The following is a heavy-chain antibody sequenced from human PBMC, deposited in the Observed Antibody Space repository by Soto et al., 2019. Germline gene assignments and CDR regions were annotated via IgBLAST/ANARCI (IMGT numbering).Heavy chain of an antibody. V-gene: IGHV3-21*01. CDR1: GFTFSLYS. Sequence: GGSLRLSCAASGFTFSLYSMIWVRQAPGKGLEWVASITSSSGYIYYEDSLKGRFTISRDNAKNSLFLQLDSPRAEDTAVYFCVRARSTDSRPDYWGQGTLVTVSS. CDR3: VRARSTDSRPDY. CDR2: ITSSSGYI. D-gene: IGHD3-22*01. J-gene: IGHJ4*02.